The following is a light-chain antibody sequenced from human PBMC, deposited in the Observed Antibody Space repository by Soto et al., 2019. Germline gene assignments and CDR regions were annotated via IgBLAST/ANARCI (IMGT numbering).Light chain of an antibody. J-gene: IGKJ5*01. Sequence: DIQMTQSPFSLSASVGDRVTITCRASQSLNKYLNWYQQKPGKAPKLLIYAASSLQSGVPSMFSGSGSGTDFTLSISSLQPEDFATYYYQQSYSPFTLGQGTLLEIK. V-gene: IGKV1-39*01. CDR1: QSLNKY. CDR2: AAS. CDR3: QQSYSPFT.